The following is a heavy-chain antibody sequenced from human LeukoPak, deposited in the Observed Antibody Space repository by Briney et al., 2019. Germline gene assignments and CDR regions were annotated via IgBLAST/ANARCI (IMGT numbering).Heavy chain of an antibody. D-gene: IGHD3-10*01. CDR2: IYSGGST. V-gene: IGHV3-66*01. Sequence: PGGSLRPSCAASGFTVSSNYMSWVRQAPGKGLEWVSVIYSGGSTYYADSVKGRFTISRDNSKNTLYLQMNSLRAEDTAVYYCAREDYGSVSWVAGMDVWGQGTTVTVSS. J-gene: IGHJ6*02. CDR1: GFTVSSNY. CDR3: AREDYGSVSWVAGMDV.